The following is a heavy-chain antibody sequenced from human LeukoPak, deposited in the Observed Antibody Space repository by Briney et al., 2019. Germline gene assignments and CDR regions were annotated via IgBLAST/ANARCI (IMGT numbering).Heavy chain of an antibody. D-gene: IGHD3-22*01. Sequence: GGSLRLSCAASGFTFSNYAVSWVRQAPGKGLEWVSSISGSGFSTYYADSVKGRFTISRDNSKNTLYLQMNTLRAEDTAVYYCARDSRYDSSGYFRWGQGTLVTVSS. J-gene: IGHJ4*02. CDR2: ISGSGFST. CDR1: GFTFSNYA. V-gene: IGHV3-23*01. CDR3: ARDSRYDSSGYFR.